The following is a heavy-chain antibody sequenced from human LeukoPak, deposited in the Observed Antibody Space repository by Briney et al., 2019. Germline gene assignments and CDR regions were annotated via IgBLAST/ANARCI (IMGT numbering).Heavy chain of an antibody. J-gene: IGHJ5*02. D-gene: IGHD2/OR15-2a*01. CDR1: GFTFDVYA. CDR3: AKDYGPVYGKYNWFDP. V-gene: IGHV3-9*01. Sequence: GGSLRLSCAASGFTFDVYAMHWVRQAPGKGLEWVSGISWNSGSIGYADSVKGRFTISRDNAKNSLYLQMNSLRAEDTALYYCAKDYGPVYGKYNWFDPWGQGTLVTVSS. CDR2: ISWNSGSI.